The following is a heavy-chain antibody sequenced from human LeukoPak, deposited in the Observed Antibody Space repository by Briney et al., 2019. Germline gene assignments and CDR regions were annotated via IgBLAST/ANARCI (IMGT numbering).Heavy chain of an antibody. CDR3: AEDYYDYIWGSFSGDAFDI. CDR2: ISYDGSNK. V-gene: IGHV3-30*18. CDR1: GFTFSSYG. Sequence: GGSLRLSCAASGFTFSSYGMHWVRQAPGKGLEWVAIISYDGSNKYYADSVKGRFTISRDNSKNTLYLQVNSLRAEDTAVYYCAEDYYDYIWGSFSGDAFDIWGQGTMVTVSS. D-gene: IGHD3-16*01. J-gene: IGHJ3*02.